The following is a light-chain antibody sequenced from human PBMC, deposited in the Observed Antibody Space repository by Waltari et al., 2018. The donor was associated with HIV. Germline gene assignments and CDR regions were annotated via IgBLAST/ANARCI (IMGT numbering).Light chain of an antibody. Sequence: QLILTQSPSASASLGASATLPCTLSLVHSTYAISSLPHQPDMGPRVLMKLNNDGSHTRGGGSRGRVAGSGSGAERYLTISHRQSEDEADYYCRTWDAGPWVFGGGTKLTVL. J-gene: IGLJ3*02. CDR3: RTWDAGPWV. CDR1: LVHSTYA. CDR2: LNNDGSH. V-gene: IGLV4-69*01.